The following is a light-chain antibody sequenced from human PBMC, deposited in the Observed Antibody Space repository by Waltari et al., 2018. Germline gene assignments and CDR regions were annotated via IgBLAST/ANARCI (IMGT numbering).Light chain of an antibody. CDR1: QSVSRY. Sequence: EIVLTQSPGTLSLSPGERATFPCRASQSVSRYLAWYQQKPGQAPRLLIYDTSIRATGVPDRFGGSGSGTDFSLTISRLEPEDFAVYYCQKYGTLPATFGQGTKVQMK. CDR3: QKYGTLPAT. CDR2: DTS. V-gene: IGKV3-20*01. J-gene: IGKJ1*01.